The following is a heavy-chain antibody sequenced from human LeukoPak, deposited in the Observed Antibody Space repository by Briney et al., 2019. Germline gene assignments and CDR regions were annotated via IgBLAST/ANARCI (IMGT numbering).Heavy chain of an antibody. D-gene: IGHD7-27*01. J-gene: IGHJ4*02. CDR1: GFTFNSFF. V-gene: IGHV3-7*01. CDR2: ISQDGSET. CDR3: VRDLGHSRHYFEY. Sequence: GGSLRLSCAASGFTFNSFFLNWVRLTPGRELEWLACISQDGSETFYMDSVRGRFTISKDNTKNSLYLQMDSLRAEDTAVYFCVRDLGHSRHYFEYWGQGALVTVSS.